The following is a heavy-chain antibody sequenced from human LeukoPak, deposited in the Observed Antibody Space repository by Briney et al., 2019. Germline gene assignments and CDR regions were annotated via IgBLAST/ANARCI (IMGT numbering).Heavy chain of an antibody. CDR1: GFTFSNYW. V-gene: IGHV3-7*03. Sequence: GGSLRLSCAASGFTFSNYWMNWVRQAPGKGLEWVANIKQDGIDKYYVDSVKGRFTVSRDNAKSSLYLQMNSLRVEDTAVYYCARQPFDYWGQGTVVTVSS. D-gene: IGHD1-14*01. J-gene: IGHJ4*02. CDR2: IKQDGIDK. CDR3: ARQPFDY.